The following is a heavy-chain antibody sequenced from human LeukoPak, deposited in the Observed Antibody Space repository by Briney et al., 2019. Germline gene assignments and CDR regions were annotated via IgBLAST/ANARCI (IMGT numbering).Heavy chain of an antibody. CDR1: GGSFSGYY. J-gene: IGHJ3*02. Sequence: SGTLSLTCAVYGGSFSGYYWSWIRQPPGKGLEWIGEINHSGSTNYNPSLKSRVTISVDTSKNQFSLKLSSVTAADTAVCYCARGPIYYYGSGSNRGSAFDIWGQGTMVTVSS. CDR3: ARGPIYYYGSGSNRGSAFDI. V-gene: IGHV4-34*01. CDR2: INHSGST. D-gene: IGHD3-10*01.